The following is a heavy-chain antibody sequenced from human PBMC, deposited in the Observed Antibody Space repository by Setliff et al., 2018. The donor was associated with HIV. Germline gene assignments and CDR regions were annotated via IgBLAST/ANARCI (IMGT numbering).Heavy chain of an antibody. D-gene: IGHD7-27*01. CDR3: ARSDWGSKDDY. CDR1: GFTFGDYA. J-gene: IGHJ4*02. V-gene: IGHV3-49*03. CDR2: IRNKAFGETT. Sequence: GESLRLSCTASGFTFGDYAMSWFRQAPGKGLEWVGFIRNKAFGETTDYAASVKGRFTFSRDDSKGIAYLQMNSLKTEDTAVYYCARSDWGSKDDYWGQGTLVTVSS.